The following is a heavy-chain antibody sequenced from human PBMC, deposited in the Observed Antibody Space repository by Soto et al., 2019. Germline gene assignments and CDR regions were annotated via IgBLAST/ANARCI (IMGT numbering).Heavy chain of an antibody. V-gene: IGHV5-51*01. CDR1: GYRFTNYW. J-gene: IGHJ3*02. D-gene: IGHD5-12*01. CDR3: ATTDIVSTIDDGRDAFDI. CDR2: IYPGDSDT. Sequence: PGESLKISCKGSGYRFTNYWIGWVRQMPGEGLEWMGVIYPGDSDTRYSPSFQGQVTISADKSISTAYLQWSSLKASDTTIYYCATTDIVSTIDDGRDAFDIWGQGTMVTV.